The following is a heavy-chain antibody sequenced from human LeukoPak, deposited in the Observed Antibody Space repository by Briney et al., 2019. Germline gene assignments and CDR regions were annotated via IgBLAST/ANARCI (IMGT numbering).Heavy chain of an antibody. D-gene: IGHD3-22*01. CDR1: GFTFSSYA. J-gene: IGHJ1*01. V-gene: IGHV3-23*01. CDR3: AKGDYDRSGYSFARIFQH. CDR2: ISGSGDTT. Sequence: GGSLRLSCAAPGFTFSSYAMTWVRQAPGKGLEWVSGISGSGDTTHYADSVKGRFTTSRDNSKNTLYLQMNRLRAEDTAVYYCAKGDYDRSGYSFARIFQHWGQGTLVTVSS.